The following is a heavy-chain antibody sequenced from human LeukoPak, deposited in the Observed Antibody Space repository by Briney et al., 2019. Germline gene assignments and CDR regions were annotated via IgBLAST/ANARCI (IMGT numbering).Heavy chain of an antibody. CDR3: ASEYYDFWSGYYGSDY. J-gene: IGHJ4*02. D-gene: IGHD3-3*01. CDR1: GFTFSSYA. Sequence: PGGSLRLSCAASGFTFSSYAMHWVRQAPGKGLEWVAVISYDGSNKYYADSVKGRFTISRDNSKNTLYLQMNSLRAEDTAVYYCASEYYDFWSGYYGSDYWGQGTLVTVSS. V-gene: IGHV3-30-3*01. CDR2: ISYDGSNK.